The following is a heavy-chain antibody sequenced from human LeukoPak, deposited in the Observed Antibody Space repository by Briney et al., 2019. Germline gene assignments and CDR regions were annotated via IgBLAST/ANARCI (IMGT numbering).Heavy chain of an antibody. CDR1: GFTFDDYA. CDR2: ISWNSGSI. Sequence: GGSLRLSCAASGFTFDDYAMHWVRQAPGKSLEWASGISWNSGSIGYADSVKGRFTISRDNAKNSLYLQMNSLRAEDTALYYCAKDPTADDIGYFDYWGQGTLVTVSS. CDR3: AKDPTADDIGYFDY. J-gene: IGHJ4*02. D-gene: IGHD1-1*01. V-gene: IGHV3-9*01.